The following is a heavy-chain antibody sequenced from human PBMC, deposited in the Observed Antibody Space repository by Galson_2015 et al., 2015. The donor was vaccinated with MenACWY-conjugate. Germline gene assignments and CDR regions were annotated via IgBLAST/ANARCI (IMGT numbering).Heavy chain of an antibody. D-gene: IGHD4-23*01. CDR2: ISSSSSYI. CDR1: GFTFSSYS. V-gene: IGHV3-21*01. CDR3: ARPDYGGNLPVD. Sequence: SLRLSCAASGFTFSSYSMNWVRQAPGKGLEWVSSISSSSSYIYYADSVKGRFTISRDNAKNSLYLQMNSLRAEDTAVYYCARPDYGGNLPVDWGQGTLVTVSS. J-gene: IGHJ4*02.